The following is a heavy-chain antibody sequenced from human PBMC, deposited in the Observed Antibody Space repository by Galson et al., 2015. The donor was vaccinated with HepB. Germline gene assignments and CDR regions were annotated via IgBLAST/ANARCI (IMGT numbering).Heavy chain of an antibody. D-gene: IGHD6-19*01. CDR2: INPNSGGT. J-gene: IGHJ6*04. CDR3: ARDTTQWQVRYYYYGMDV. Sequence: SVKVSCKASGYTFTGYYMHWVRQAPGQGLEWMGWINPNSGGTNYAQKFQGRVTMTRDTSISTAYMELSRLRSDDTAVYYCARDTTQWQVRYYYYGMDVWGKGTTVTVSS. CDR1: GYTFTGYY. V-gene: IGHV1-2*02.